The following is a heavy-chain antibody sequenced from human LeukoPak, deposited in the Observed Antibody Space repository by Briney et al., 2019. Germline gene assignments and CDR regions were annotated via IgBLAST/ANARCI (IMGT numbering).Heavy chain of an antibody. CDR2: ISYDGSNK. CDR3: ANFGDYLFGY. V-gene: IGHV3-30*18. J-gene: IGHJ4*02. Sequence: PGGSLRLSCAASGFTFSSYGMHWVRQAPGKGLEWVAVISYDGSNKYYADSVKGRFTISRDNSKNTLYLQMNSLRAEDTAVYYCANFGDYLFGYWGQGTLVTVSS. CDR1: GFTFSSYG. D-gene: IGHD4-17*01.